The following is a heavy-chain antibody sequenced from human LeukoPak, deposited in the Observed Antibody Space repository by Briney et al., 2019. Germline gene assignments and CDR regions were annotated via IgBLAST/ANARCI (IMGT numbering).Heavy chain of an antibody. Sequence: PGGALRLSCAASGFTFSSYAVSWVPQAPGKGLEWFSANSGSGGSTYYEASVNGRFTISSDNSKNTLYLQMHSLRAEDTAVYYCAKDLYSYDSSGYSDYWGQGTLVTVSS. CDR2: NSGSGGST. CDR1: GFTFSSYA. CDR3: AKDLYSYDSSGYSDY. V-gene: IGHV3-23*02. J-gene: IGHJ4*02. D-gene: IGHD3-22*01.